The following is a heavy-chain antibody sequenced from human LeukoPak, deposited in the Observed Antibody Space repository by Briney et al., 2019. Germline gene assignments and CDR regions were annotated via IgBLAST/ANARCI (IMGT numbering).Heavy chain of an antibody. V-gene: IGHV3-21*01. J-gene: IGHJ6*04. CDR3: ARNLAPGSPYYDGIDV. CDR2: ISSSSSYI. Sequence: PGGSLRLSCAASGFTFSNYSMNWVRQAPGKGLEWVSSISSSSSYIYYADSVKGRFTISRDNAKNSLYLQMNSLRAEDTAGYYGARNLAPGSPYYDGIDVWGKGTTVTVSS. CDR1: GFTFSNYS. D-gene: IGHD3-10*01.